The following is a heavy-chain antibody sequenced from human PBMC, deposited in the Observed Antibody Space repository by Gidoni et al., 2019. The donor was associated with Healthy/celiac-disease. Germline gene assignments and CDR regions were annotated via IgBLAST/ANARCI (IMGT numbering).Heavy chain of an antibody. CDR1: GGTFSSYA. D-gene: IGHD3-10*01. V-gene: IGHV1-69*01. J-gene: IGHJ6*02. CDR2: IIPIFGTA. Sequence: QVQLVQSGAEVKKPGSSVKVSCKASGGTFSSYAISWVRQAPGQGLEWMGGIIPIFGTANYAQKFQGRVTITADESTSTAYMELSSLRSEDTAVYYCARGPLLWFRELGVEDYYGMDVWGQGTTVTVS. CDR3: ARGPLLWFRELGVEDYYGMDV.